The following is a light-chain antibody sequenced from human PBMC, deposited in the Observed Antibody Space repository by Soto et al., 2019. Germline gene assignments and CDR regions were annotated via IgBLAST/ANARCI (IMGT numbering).Light chain of an antibody. J-gene: IGKJ5*01. V-gene: IGKV1-9*01. Sequence: IQLTQSPSSLSASVGDRVTITCRASQGISSFLAWYQQKPGKAPKLLIYAASTLQTGVPSRFSGSGSGTDFTLTISSLQPADFATYYCQRLNSYPITFGQGTRLEIK. CDR2: AAS. CDR3: QRLNSYPIT. CDR1: QGISSF.